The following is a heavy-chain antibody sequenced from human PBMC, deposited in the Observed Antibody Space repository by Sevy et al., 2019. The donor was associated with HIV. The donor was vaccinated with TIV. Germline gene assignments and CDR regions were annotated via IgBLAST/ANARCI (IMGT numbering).Heavy chain of an antibody. V-gene: IGHV3-23*01. CDR2: ITDRDSGDFT. D-gene: IGHD3-9*01. CDR3: ARGRRSDILTGYYYDY. CDR1: GFTFSSYA. Sequence: GGSLRLSCATSGFTFSSYAMTWVRQAPGKGLEWISVITDRDSGDFTYDADSVEGRFAISRDKSKNILYLQMNTLRAEDTAVYYCARGRRSDILTGYYYDYWGQGTLVTVSS. J-gene: IGHJ4*02.